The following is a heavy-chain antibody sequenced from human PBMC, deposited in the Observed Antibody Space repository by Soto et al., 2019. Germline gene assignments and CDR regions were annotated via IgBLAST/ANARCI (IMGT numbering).Heavy chain of an antibody. CDR1: GDTFTFYS. Sequence: QVRLVQSGAEVKRPGSSVKVSCKASGDTFTFYSINWVRQAPGLGLEWMGRINPILSMSNYAQRFQGRVTMTADKSTSTAYMELSSLRSEDTAIYYCASSYGSGYRAFDYWGQGALVTVSS. V-gene: IGHV1-69*02. D-gene: IGHD3-10*01. CDR2: INPILSMS. CDR3: ASSYGSGYRAFDY. J-gene: IGHJ4*02.